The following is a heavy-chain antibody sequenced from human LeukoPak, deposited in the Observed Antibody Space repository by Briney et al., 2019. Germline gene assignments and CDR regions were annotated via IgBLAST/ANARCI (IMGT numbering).Heavy chain of an antibody. J-gene: IGHJ4*02. Sequence: GGSLKLSCAASKFTFSSYTINRVRQAPGKGLEWVSSISSSGIYIYYADSVKGRFTISRDNAKNSLYLQMNSLRAEDTAVYYCARDEYSSGWYLGQGTLVTVSS. V-gene: IGHV3-21*01. CDR3: ARDEYSSGWY. CDR1: KFTFSSYT. CDR2: ISSSGIYI. D-gene: IGHD6-19*01.